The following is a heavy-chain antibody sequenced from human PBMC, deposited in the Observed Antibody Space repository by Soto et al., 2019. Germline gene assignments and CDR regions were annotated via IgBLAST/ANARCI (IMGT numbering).Heavy chain of an antibody. CDR3: ARDQFKGYSYVNFDY. Sequence: ASVKVSCKASGGTFSSYAISWVRQAPGQGLEWMGGIIPIFGTANYAQKFQGRVTITADESTSTAYMELSSLRSEDTAVYYCARDQFKGYSYVNFDYWGQGTLVTVSS. CDR1: GGTFSSYA. J-gene: IGHJ4*02. D-gene: IGHD5-18*01. CDR2: IIPIFGTA. V-gene: IGHV1-69*13.